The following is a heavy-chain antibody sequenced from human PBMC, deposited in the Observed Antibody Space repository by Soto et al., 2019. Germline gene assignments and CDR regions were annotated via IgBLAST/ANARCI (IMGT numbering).Heavy chain of an antibody. CDR3: AKRRAISNKLFFDH. D-gene: IGHD4-4*01. CDR2: LYWNDDE. V-gene: IGHV2-5*01. CDR1: GFSINTGGVG. Sequence: QITLRESGPTLVKPTQTLTLSCTLSGFSINTGGVGVGWIRQPPGKAPEWLALLYWNDDEWYSPSLRYTLSVTKDPSENRVVLTMTHLDPTDTGTYYCAKRRAISNKLFFDHWGQGALVTVSS. J-gene: IGHJ4*02.